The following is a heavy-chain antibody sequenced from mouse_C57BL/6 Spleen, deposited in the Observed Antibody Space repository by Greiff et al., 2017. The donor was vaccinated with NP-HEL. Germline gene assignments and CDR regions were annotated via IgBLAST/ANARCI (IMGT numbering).Heavy chain of an antibody. V-gene: IGHV5-4*01. D-gene: IGHD2-1*01. J-gene: IGHJ3*01. Sequence: EVQRVESGGGLVKPGGSLKLSCAASGFTFSSYAMSWVRQTPEKRLEWVATISDGGSYTYYPDNVKGRFTISRDNAKNNLYLQMSHLKSEDTAMYYCARGGATMDYWGQGTLVTVSA. CDR3: ARGGATMDY. CDR2: ISDGGSYT. CDR1: GFTFSSYA.